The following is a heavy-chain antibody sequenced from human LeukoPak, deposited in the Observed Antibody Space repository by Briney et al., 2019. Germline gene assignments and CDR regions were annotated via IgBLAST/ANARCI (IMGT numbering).Heavy chain of an antibody. D-gene: IGHD1-26*01. CDR3: ASEIYSGSYSGLAY. CDR2: IYTSEST. CDR1: GLSFSSGRYY. J-gene: IGHJ4*02. Sequence: SQTLSLTCTVSGLSFSSGRYYWSWIRQPDGMGLEWIGRIYTSESTNSNPSLKSRVTIAVDTSKNKFSLKLSSVTAADTAVYYCASEIYSGSYSGLAYWGQGTLVTVSS. V-gene: IGHV4-61*02.